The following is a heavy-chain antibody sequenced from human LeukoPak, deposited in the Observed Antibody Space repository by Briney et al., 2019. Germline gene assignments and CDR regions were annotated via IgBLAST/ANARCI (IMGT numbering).Heavy chain of an antibody. CDR3: ARQSREQWLVHHWDV. V-gene: IGHV1-2*04. D-gene: IGHD6-19*01. J-gene: IGHJ6*02. CDR1: GYTFTGYY. CDR2: INPNSGGT. Sequence: GASVKVSCKASGYTFTGYYMHWVRQAPGQGLEWMGWINPNSGGTNYAQKFQGWVTMTRDTSISTAYMELSRLRSDDTAVYYCARQSREQWLVHHWDVWGQGTTVTVSS.